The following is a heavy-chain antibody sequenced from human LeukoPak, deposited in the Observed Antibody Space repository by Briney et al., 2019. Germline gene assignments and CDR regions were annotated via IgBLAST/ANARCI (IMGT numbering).Heavy chain of an antibody. CDR3: AKAPPYSSGWFQYYFDY. J-gene: IGHJ4*02. CDR1: GFTFSSYS. V-gene: IGHV3-23*01. Sequence: GGSLRLSCATSGFTFSSYSMSWVRQAPGKGLECVSSIDGSIGSTYYADSVKGRFTISRDNSKNTLYLQMNSLRAEDTALYYCAKAPPYSSGWFQYYFDYWGQGTLVTVSS. CDR2: IDGSIGST. D-gene: IGHD6-19*01.